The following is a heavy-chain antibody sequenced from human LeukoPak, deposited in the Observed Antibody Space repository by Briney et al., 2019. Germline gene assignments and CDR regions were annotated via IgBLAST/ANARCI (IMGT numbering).Heavy chain of an antibody. D-gene: IGHD4-11*01. CDR3: AREEGIYSDYENWFDP. Sequence: EAAVKVSCKDSGYTLTTYAMYWVGQAPGPGLEWMGWIKANTGSSTYAEGLTRRFVFSLDTSVSTAYLQISNLKVEDTAVYYCAREEGIYSDYENWFDPWGQGTLVTVSS. V-gene: IGHV7-4-1*02. CDR1: GYTLTTYA. CDR2: IKANTGSS. J-gene: IGHJ5*02.